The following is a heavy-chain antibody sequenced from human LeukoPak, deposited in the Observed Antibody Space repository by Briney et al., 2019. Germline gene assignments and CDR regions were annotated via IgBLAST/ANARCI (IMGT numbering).Heavy chain of an antibody. CDR2: INPTGGST. J-gene: IGHJ4*02. CDR3: ARKGPAAPLDY. CDR1: GYTFTSYY. Sequence: GASVKVSCKASGYTFTSYYIHWVRQAPGQGLEWMGKINPTGGSTTYAQTFQGRVSMTRDMSTSTVYMELSSLRSEDTAVYSCARKGPAAPLDYWGQGTLVTVSS. D-gene: IGHD2-2*01. V-gene: IGHV1-46*01.